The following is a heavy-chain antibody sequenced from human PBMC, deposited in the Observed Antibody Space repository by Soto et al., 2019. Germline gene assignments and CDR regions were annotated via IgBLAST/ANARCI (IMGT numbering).Heavy chain of an antibody. D-gene: IGHD6-6*01. CDR2: IYYSGST. CDR1: GGSISSGDYY. J-gene: IGHJ5*02. V-gene: IGHV4-30-4*01. CDR3: VSDGSIAAPRNCLDP. Sequence: SETLSLTCTVSGGSISSGDYYWSWIRQPPGKGLEWIGYIYYSGSTYYNPSLKSRVTISVDTSKNQFSLKLSSVTAADTAVYYCVSDGSIAAPRNCLDPWGEATLVTGFS.